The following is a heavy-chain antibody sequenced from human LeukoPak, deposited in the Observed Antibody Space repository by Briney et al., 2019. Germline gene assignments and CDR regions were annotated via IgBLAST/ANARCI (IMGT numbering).Heavy chain of an antibody. Sequence: GESLKISCKGSGYSFTSYWIGWVRQMPGKGLEWMGIIYPGDSDTRYSPSFQGQVTISADKSINTAYLQWSSLKASDTAMYYCARPRRYSYGPGGFDYWGQGTLVTVSS. CDR2: IYPGDSDT. CDR1: GYSFTSYW. CDR3: ARPRRYSYGPGGFDY. V-gene: IGHV5-51*01. J-gene: IGHJ4*02. D-gene: IGHD5-18*01.